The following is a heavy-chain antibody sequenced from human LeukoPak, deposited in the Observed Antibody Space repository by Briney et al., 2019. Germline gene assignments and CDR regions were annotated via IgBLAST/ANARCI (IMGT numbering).Heavy chain of an antibody. D-gene: IGHD3-9*01. V-gene: IGHV3-7*05. J-gene: IGHJ3*02. CDR3: ARDLGGKYYDILTGYYRFRDYDAFDI. Sequence: GGPLRLSCAASGFTFSSYWMSWVRQAPGKGLEWVANIKQDGSEKYYVDSVKGRFTISRDNAKNSLCLQMNSLRAEDTAVYYCARDLGGKYYDILTGYYRFRDYDAFDIWGQGTMVTVSS. CDR1: GFTFSSYW. CDR2: IKQDGSEK.